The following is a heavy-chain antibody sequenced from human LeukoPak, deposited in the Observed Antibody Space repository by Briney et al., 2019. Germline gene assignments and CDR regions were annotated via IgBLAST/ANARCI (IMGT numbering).Heavy chain of an antibody. V-gene: IGHV3-21*01. Sequence: GGSLRLSCAASGFXLSTHTINWVRQGPGKGQEWVSHIISSSDIYYADSVKGRFTISRDSAKNSLYLQMNSLTAEDTAVYYCARVGRGWLQLDSLEYWGLGTLVTVSS. J-gene: IGHJ4*02. CDR2: IISSSDI. CDR3: ARVGRGWLQLDSLEY. D-gene: IGHD5-24*01. CDR1: GFXLSTHT.